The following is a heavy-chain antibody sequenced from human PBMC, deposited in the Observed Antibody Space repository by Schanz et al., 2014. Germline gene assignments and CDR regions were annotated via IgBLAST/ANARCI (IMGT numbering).Heavy chain of an antibody. CDR1: GFTFSGYA. D-gene: IGHD6-13*01. J-gene: IGHJ3*02. CDR3: AKPFRSSWYPDAFDI. Sequence: EVQLLESGGGLVQPGGSLRISCAASGFTFSGYAMSWVRQAPGKGLEWVSSIVGGGGRTYYADSVKGRFTISRDNSKNTLYLEMNRLRVDDTAVYYCAKPFRSSWYPDAFDIWGQGTMVTVSS. V-gene: IGHV3-23*01. CDR2: IVGGGGRT.